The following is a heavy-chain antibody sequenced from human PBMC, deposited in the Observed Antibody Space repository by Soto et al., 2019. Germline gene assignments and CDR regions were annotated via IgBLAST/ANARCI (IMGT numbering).Heavy chain of an antibody. V-gene: IGHV4-31*03. J-gene: IGHJ5*02. CDR1: GGSISSDGYY. CDR2: IHYSGAT. D-gene: IGHD6-13*01. Sequence: QVQLQESGPGLVKPSQTLSLTCSVSGGSISSDGYYWSWIRQHPGKGLEWAGYIHYSGATYYNSSHESRLTILVDTSKNQFSLKLSSVTAADTAVYYCARSWTTAAGWANWFDPWGQGTLVIVSS. CDR3: ARSWTTAAGWANWFDP.